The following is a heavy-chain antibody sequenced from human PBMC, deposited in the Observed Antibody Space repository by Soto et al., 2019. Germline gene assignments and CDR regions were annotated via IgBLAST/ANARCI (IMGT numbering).Heavy chain of an antibody. CDR3: ARFAY. Sequence: GGSLRLSCEASGFTLSRVSMNWVRQVPGRGLKGVAASSSASSETMSADSLKGRFIISRNNAQSALFLQMNTLRPEGSAIYYCARFAYWGPGTQVTVSS. V-gene: IGHV3-21*04. CDR1: GFTLSRVS. J-gene: IGHJ4*02. CDR2: SSSASSET.